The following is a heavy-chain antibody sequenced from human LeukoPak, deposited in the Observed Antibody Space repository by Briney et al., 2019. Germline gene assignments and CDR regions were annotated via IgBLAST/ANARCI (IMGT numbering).Heavy chain of an antibody. CDR1: GGSFSGYY. CDR2: INHSGST. J-gene: IGHJ6*02. D-gene: IGHD2-21*02. V-gene: IGHV4-34*01. CDR3: ARVVTHYYYYGMDV. Sequence: SETLSLTCAVYGGSFSGYYWSWIRQPPGKGLEWIGEINHSGSTNYNPSLKSRVTISVDTSKNQFSLKLSSVTAADTAVYYCARVVTHYYYYGMDVWGQGTTVTVSS.